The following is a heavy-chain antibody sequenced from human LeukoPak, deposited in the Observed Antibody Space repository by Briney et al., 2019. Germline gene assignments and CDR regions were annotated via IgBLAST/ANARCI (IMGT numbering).Heavy chain of an antibody. Sequence: GGSLRLSCAASGFTFSSYAMHWVRQAPGKGLEWVAVISYDGSNKYYADSVKGRFTISRDNSKNTLYLQMNSLRAEDTAVYYCARDRERTMDVWGQGTTVTVSS. D-gene: IGHD1-14*01. CDR2: ISYDGSNK. J-gene: IGHJ6*02. CDR3: ARDRERTMDV. CDR1: GFTFSSYA. V-gene: IGHV3-30-3*01.